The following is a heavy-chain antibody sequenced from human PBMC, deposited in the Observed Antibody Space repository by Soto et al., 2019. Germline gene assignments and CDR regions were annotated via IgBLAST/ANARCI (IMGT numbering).Heavy chain of an antibody. J-gene: IGHJ4*02. D-gene: IGHD3-3*01. Sequence: GGSLRLSCAASGFTFSSYAMSWVRQAPGKGLEWVSAISGSGGSTYYADSVKGRFTISRDNSKNTLYLQMNSLRAEDTAVYYCAKDGPPGGYDFWNGYPDKWGQGNLVTVSS. CDR1: GFTFSSYA. CDR2: ISGSGGST. CDR3: AKDGPPGGYDFWNGYPDK. V-gene: IGHV3-23*01.